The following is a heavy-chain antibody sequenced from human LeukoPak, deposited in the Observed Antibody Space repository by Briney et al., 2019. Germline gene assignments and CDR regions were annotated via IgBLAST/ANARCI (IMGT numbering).Heavy chain of an antibody. D-gene: IGHD3-22*01. CDR2: IIPIFGTA. V-gene: IGHV1-69*13. J-gene: IGHJ4*02. CDR1: GGTFSSYA. CDR3: ARGSSVYDSSGYYFKL. Sequence: SVKVSCKASGGTFSSYAISWVRQAPGQGLEWMGGIIPIFGTANYAQKFQGRVTITADESTSTAYMELSSLRSEDTAVYYCARGSSVYDSSGYYFKLWGQGTLVTVSS.